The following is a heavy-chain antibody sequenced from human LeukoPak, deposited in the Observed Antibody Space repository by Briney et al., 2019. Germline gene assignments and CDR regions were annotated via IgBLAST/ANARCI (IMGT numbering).Heavy chain of an antibody. CDR2: INHSGST. J-gene: IGHJ4*02. Sequence: PSETLSLTCAVYGGSFSGYYWSWIRQTPGKGLEWIGEINHSGSTNYNPSLKGRVTISADTSKNQFSLQLTSVTAADTAVYYCARLRSGGSSLGLAYWGQGTLVTVSS. CDR3: ARLRSGGSSLGLAY. CDR1: GGSFSGYY. D-gene: IGHD2-15*01. V-gene: IGHV4-34*01.